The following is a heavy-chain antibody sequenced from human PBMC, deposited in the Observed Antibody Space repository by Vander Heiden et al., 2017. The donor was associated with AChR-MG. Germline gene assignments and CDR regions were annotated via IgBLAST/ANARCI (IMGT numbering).Heavy chain of an antibody. J-gene: IGHJ6*02. V-gene: IGHV2-26*01. Sequence: QVTLKESGPVLVKPTETLTLTCTVSGFSLSTARIGVSWIRQPPGKALEWLAHIFSNDEKSYSTSLKSRLTISKDTSKSQVVLTMTNMDPVDTATYYCARYTYYYGSGSYYNYYYYYYGMDVWGQGTTVTVSS. D-gene: IGHD3-10*01. CDR2: IFSNDEK. CDR3: ARYTYYYGSGSYYNYYYYYYGMDV. CDR1: GFSLSTARIG.